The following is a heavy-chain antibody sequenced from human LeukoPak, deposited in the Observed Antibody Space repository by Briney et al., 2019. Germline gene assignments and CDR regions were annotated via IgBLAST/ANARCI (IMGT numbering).Heavy chain of an antibody. V-gene: IGHV1-18*01. CDR2: ISAYNGNT. D-gene: IGHD2-8*01. CDR3: ARDLQYEFYFDY. CDR1: GYTFTSYG. Sequence: ASVKVSCKASGYTFTSYGISWVRQAPGQGLEWMGWISAYNGNTNYAQKLQGRVTVTTDTSTSTAYMELRSLRSDDTAVYYCARDLQYEFYFDYWGQGTLVTVSS. J-gene: IGHJ4*02.